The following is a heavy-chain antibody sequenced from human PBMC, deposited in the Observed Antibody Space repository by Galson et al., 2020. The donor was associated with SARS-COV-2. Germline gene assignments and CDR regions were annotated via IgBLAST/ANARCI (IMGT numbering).Heavy chain of an antibody. V-gene: IGHV1-46*01. CDR2: INPTSGKT. CDR3: ARDPSMAGQASNYYMDV. J-gene: IGHJ6*03. D-gene: IGHD6-6*01. CDR1: GYILSTYY. Sequence: ASVKVSCKASGYILSTYYMHWVRQAPGQGLEWMGIINPTSGKTNYAQKFQGRVTMTRDTSTSTVFMEVSSLTSEDTAVYFCARDPSMAGQASNYYMDVWGKGTTVTVSS.